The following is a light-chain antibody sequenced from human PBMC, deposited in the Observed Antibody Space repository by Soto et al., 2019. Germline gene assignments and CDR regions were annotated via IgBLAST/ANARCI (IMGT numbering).Light chain of an antibody. CDR1: SSDVGGYNY. CDR2: DVS. V-gene: IGLV2-14*01. Sequence: QSVLTQPASVSGSPGQSITISCTGTSSDVGGYNYVSWYLQHPGKAPKLIIYDVSNRPSGVSNRFSGSKSGNTASLTISGLQAEDEADYYCSSYTSSSTLVFGTGTKLTVL. CDR3: SSYTSSSTLV. J-gene: IGLJ1*01.